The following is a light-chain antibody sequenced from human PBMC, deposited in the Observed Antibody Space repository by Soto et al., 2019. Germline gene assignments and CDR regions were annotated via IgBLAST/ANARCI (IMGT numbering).Light chain of an antibody. CDR2: AAS. CDR1: QSVSSY. V-gene: IGKV3-20*01. CDR3: QHYDTSLRP. J-gene: IGKJ1*01. Sequence: IVLKMSVATLSLSPKERATLSCMASQSVSSYLAWYQQKPGQAPRLLIYAASTRATDIPDKFSGSGSGADFTLSISRLEPEDFAVYYCQHYDTSLRPFGPRAKVDNK.